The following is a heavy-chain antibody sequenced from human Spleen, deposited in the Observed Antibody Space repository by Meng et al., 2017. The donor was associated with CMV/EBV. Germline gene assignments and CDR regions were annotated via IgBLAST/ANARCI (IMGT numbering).Heavy chain of an antibody. V-gene: IGHV3-33*01. J-gene: IGHJ3*02. D-gene: IGHD1-26*01. CDR2: IWYDGSNK. CDR3: ARVKSGRGAFDI. CDR1: GFTFSSYG. Sequence: GESLKISCAASGFTFSSYGMHWVRQAPGKGLEWVAVIWYDGSNKYYADSVKGRFTISRDNSKNTLYLQMNSLRAEDTAVYYCARVKSGRGAFDIWGQGTMVTVSS.